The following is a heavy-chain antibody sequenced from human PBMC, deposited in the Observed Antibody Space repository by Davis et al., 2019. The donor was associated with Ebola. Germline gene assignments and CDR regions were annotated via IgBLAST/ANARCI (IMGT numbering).Heavy chain of an antibody. CDR1: GFTFSSYA. J-gene: IGHJ4*02. CDR3: AKASNLYESSAYYGY. Sequence: GRSLRLSCEASGFTFSSYAMTCVRQAPGKGMEWVSAISGSGGSTYYAGSVKGRFTISRDNSKNTLYMKITSLRAEDTAVYYCAKASNLYESSAYYGYWGQGTLVTVSS. V-gene: IGHV3-23*01. D-gene: IGHD3-22*01. CDR2: ISGSGGST.